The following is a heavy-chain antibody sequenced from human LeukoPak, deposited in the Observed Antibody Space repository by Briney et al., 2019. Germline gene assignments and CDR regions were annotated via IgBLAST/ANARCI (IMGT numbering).Heavy chain of an antibody. CDR2: INHSGST. J-gene: IGHJ6*03. V-gene: IGHV4-34*01. CDR3: ARGYCSGGSCYSYYYYNYMDV. D-gene: IGHD2-15*01. CDR1: GGSFSGYY. Sequence: SETLSLTCAVCGGSFSGYYWSWIRQPPGKGLEWIGEINHSGSTNYNPSLKSRVTISVDTSKNQFSLKLSSVTAADTAVYYCARGYCSGGSCYSYYYYNYMDVWGKGPRSPSP.